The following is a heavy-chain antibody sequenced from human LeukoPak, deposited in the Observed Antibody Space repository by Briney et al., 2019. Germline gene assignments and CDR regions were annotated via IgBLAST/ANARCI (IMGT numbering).Heavy chain of an antibody. V-gene: IGHV4-34*01. Sequence: SETLSLTCAVYGGSFSGYYWSWIRQPPGKGLEWIGEINHSGSTNYNPSLKSRVTISVDTSENQFSLKLSSVTAADTAVYYCARHVVDSSRGYYYYMDVWGKGTTVTISS. CDR3: ARHVVDSSRGYYYYMDV. CDR2: INHSGST. CDR1: GGSFSGYY. J-gene: IGHJ6*03. D-gene: IGHD3-22*01.